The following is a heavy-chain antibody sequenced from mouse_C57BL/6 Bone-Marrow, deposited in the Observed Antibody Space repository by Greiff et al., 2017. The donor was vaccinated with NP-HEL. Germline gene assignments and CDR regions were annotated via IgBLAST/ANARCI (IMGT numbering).Heavy chain of an antibody. CDR3: ARHGGFLYYYAMDY. CDR1: GFTFSSYG. V-gene: IGHV5-6*02. J-gene: IGHJ4*01. CDR2: ISSGGSYT. D-gene: IGHD6-5*01. Sequence: DVMLVESGGDLVKPGGSLKLSCAASGFTFSSYGMSWVRQTPDKRLEWVATISSGGSYTYYPDSVKGRFTISRDNAKNTLYLQMSSLKSEDTAMYYCARHGGFLYYYAMDYWGQGTSVTVSS.